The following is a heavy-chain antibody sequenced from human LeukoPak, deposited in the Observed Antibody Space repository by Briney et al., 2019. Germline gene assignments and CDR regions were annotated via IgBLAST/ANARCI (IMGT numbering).Heavy chain of an antibody. J-gene: IGHJ6*04. V-gene: IGHV1-18*01. Sequence: ASVKVSCKASGYSFRSYGISWVRQAPGQGLEWMGWISAYDGNTNYPQKLQGGVTMTTDTSTTTAYMELRSLTSDDTAVYYCARDCSSTSCYGFRDVWGKGTTVTVSS. CDR1: GYSFRSYG. CDR3: ARDCSSTSCYGFRDV. CDR2: ISAYDGNT. D-gene: IGHD2-2*01.